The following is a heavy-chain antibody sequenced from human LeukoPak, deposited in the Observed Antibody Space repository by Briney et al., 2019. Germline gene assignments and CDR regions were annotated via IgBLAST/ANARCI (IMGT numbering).Heavy chain of an antibody. D-gene: IGHD2-15*01. Sequence: SETLSLTCTVSGGSISSYYWSWIRQPPGKGLEWIGYIYYSGSANYNPSLKSRVTISVDTSKNQFSLKLSSVTAADTAVYYCARHDAEYCSGGSCYSGNWFDPWGQGTLVTVSS. CDR2: IYYSGSA. J-gene: IGHJ5*02. CDR3: ARHDAEYCSGGSCYSGNWFDP. CDR1: GGSISSYY. V-gene: IGHV4-59*08.